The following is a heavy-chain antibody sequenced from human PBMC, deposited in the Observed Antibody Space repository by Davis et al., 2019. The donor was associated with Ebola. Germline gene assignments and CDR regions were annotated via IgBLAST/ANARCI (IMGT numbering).Heavy chain of an antibody. J-gene: IGHJ5*02. CDR1: AFTFSSYG. D-gene: IGHD6-19*01. CDR2: ISYDGSNK. V-gene: IGHV3-30*03. CDR3: SGLGASSGWYLP. Sequence: GESLKISCAASAFTFSSYGMHRFRQAPGKGLEWVAVISYDGSNKYYADSVKGRFTISRDNSKNTLYLQMNSLRAEDTAVYYCSGLGASSGWYLPWGQGTLVTVSS.